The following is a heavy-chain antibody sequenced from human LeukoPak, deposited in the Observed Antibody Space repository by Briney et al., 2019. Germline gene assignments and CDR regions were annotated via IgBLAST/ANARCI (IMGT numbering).Heavy chain of an antibody. CDR2: IIPIFGTA. D-gene: IGHD2-15*01. J-gene: IGHJ3*02. V-gene: IGHV1-69*06. CDR1: GGTFSSYA. Sequence: SVKVSCKASGGTFSSYAISWVRQAPGQGLEWMGGIIPIFGTANYAQKFQGRVTITADKSTSTAYMELSSLRSEDTAVYYCARASPTDIVVVVAANRDALDIWGQGTMVTVSS. CDR3: ARASPTDIVVVVAANRDALDI.